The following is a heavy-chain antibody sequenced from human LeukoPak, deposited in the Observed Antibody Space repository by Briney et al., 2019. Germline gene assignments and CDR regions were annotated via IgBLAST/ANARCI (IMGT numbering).Heavy chain of an antibody. J-gene: IGHJ4*02. CDR3: AGDGAGSDLFDY. CDR2: INHSGST. Sequence: NPSETLSLTCAVYGASFSDYYWSWIRQPPGKGLEWIGEINHSGSTDYNPSLKSRVTISVDTSKSQFSLKLSSVTAADTAVYYCAGDGAGSDLFDYWGQGTLVTVSS. V-gene: IGHV4-34*01. D-gene: IGHD1-26*01. CDR1: GASFSDYY.